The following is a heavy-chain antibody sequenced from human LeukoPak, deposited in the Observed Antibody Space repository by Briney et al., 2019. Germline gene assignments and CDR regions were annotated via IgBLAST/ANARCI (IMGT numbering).Heavy chain of an antibody. CDR2: IKSDGSDP. CDR1: GFTFSNYW. CDR3: AKDRDPMPSRGMDV. V-gene: IGHV3-74*01. Sequence: GGSLRLSCAASGFTFSNYWMHWVRQGPGKGLVWVSRIKSDGSDPSYADSVKGRFTISRDNAKSTLCLQMNSLRAEDTAVYYCAKDRDPMPSRGMDVWGQGTTVAVSS. D-gene: IGHD2-2*01. J-gene: IGHJ6*02.